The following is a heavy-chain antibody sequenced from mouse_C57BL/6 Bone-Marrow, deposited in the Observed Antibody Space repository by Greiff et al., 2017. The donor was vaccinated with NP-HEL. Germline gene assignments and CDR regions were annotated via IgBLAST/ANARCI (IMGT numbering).Heavy chain of an antibody. J-gene: IGHJ1*03. CDR3: TTTTGFDV. V-gene: IGHV14-4*01. D-gene: IGHD1-1*01. CDR1: GFNIKDDY. Sequence: EVQLQQSGAELVRPGASVKLSCTASGFNIKDDYMHWVKQRPEQGLEWIGWIDPENGDTEYASKFQGKVTITADTSSNTAYLQLSSLTSEGTDVYYCTTTTGFDVWGTGTTVTVSS. CDR2: IDPENGDT.